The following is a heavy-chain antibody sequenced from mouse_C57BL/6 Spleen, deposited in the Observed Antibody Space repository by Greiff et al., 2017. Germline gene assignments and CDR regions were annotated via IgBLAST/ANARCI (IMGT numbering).Heavy chain of an antibody. J-gene: IGHJ3*01. V-gene: IGHV1-59*01. D-gene: IGHD3-2*02. CDR2: IDPSDSYT. CDR3: ASRDSSGFAWFAY. Sequence: QVQLQQPGAELVRPGTSVKLSCKASGYTFTSYWMHWVKQRPGQGLEWIGVIDPSDSYTNYNQKFKGKATLTVDTSSSTAYMQLSSLTSEDSAVYYCASRDSSGFAWFAYWGQGTLVTVSA. CDR1: GYTFTSYW.